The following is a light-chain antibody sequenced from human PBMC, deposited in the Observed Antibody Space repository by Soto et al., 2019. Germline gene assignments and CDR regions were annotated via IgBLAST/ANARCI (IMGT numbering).Light chain of an antibody. V-gene: IGLV1-51*01. CDR3: GTWDGSLSAWV. CDR2: DNH. J-gene: IGLJ3*02. CDR1: SSNIGNNF. Sequence: QSVLTQPPSMSATPGQMVTISCSGSSSNIGNNFVSWYQQLPGTAPRLLIFDNHKRPSGIPDRFSGSKSATSATLDINGVQTGDEADYYCGTWDGSLSAWVFGGGTKLTVL.